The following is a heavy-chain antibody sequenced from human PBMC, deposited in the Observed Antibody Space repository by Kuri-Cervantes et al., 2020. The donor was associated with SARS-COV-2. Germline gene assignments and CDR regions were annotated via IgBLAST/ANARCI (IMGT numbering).Heavy chain of an antibody. CDR1: GDSISRSSYY. CDR3: ATSIYVWGSYRLAGFPDY. D-gene: IGHD3-16*02. V-gene: IGHV4-39*01. CDR2: IFYSGST. J-gene: IGHJ4*02. Sequence: GSLRLSCSVAGDSISRSSYYWAWIRQPPGKGLEWIASIFYSGSTYYNPSLKSRVTISVDTSKDQFSLKLSSVTAADTAVYYCATSIYVWGSYRLAGFPDYWGQGTLVTVSS.